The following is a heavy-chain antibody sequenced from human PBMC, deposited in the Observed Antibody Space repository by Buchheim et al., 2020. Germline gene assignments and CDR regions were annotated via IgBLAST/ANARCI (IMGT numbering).Heavy chain of an antibody. Sequence: QLQLQESGPGLVKPSETLSLICSVSGGSISSSSYYWGWIRQPPGKGLEWIGSVFYSGTTYYNPSLKSRVTISVDTSKNQFSLKLSSVTAADTAVYYCARHVGQLAHLGLLYYFDYWLQVTL. V-gene: IGHV4-39*01. J-gene: IGHJ4*02. D-gene: IGHD6-6*01. CDR3: ARHVGQLAHLGLLYYFDY. CDR1: GGSISSSSYY. CDR2: VFYSGTT.